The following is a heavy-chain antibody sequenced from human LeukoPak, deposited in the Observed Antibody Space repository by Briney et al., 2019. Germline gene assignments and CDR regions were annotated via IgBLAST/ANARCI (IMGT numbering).Heavy chain of an antibody. J-gene: IGHJ4*02. Sequence: SETLSLTCTVSGESISGFYWNWIRQPPGKGLEWIGYIHYTGSVNYNPSLKSRGTISVDMSKNQFFLELSSVTATDTAVYYCARRVHSSSWSSYFDYWGQETLVTVSS. D-gene: IGHD6-13*01. V-gene: IGHV4-59*01. CDR2: IHYTGSV. CDR3: ARRVHSSSWSSYFDY. CDR1: GESISGFY.